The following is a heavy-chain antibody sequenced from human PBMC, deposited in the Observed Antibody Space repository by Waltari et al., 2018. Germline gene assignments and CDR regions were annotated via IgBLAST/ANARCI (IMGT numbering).Heavy chain of an antibody. Sequence: QVQLQQWGAGLLKPSETLSLTCAVHGGFFSGYYWSWIRQPPGKGLEWIGEINHSGSTNYNPSLKSRVTISVDTSKNQFSLKLSSVTAADTAVYYCARVPPGSSWYLAPPDYWGQGTLVTVSS. CDR1: GGFFSGYY. V-gene: IGHV4-34*01. J-gene: IGHJ4*02. D-gene: IGHD6-13*01. CDR2: INHSGST. CDR3: ARVPPGSSWYLAPPDY.